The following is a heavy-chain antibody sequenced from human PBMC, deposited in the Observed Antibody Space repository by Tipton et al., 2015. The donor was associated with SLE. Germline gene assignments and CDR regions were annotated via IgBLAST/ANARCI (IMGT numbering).Heavy chain of an antibody. CDR1: GYSISSGYY. J-gene: IGHJ6*03. CDR2: INHSGST. D-gene: IGHD6-19*01. CDR3: ARGRGAVADAYYMDV. Sequence: GLVKPSETLSLTCAVSGYSISSGYYWGWIRQPPGKGLEWIGEINHSGSTNYNPSLKSRVTISVDTSKNQFSLKLSSVTAADTAVYYCARGRGAVADAYYMDVWGKGTTVTVSS. V-gene: IGHV4-38-2*01.